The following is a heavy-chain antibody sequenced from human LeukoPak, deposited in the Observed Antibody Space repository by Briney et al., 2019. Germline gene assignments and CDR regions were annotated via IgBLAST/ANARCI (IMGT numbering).Heavy chain of an antibody. D-gene: IGHD1-26*01. J-gene: IGHJ3*02. V-gene: IGHV3-23*01. Sequence: GGSLRLSCAASGFTFSSYGMSWVRQAPGKGLEWVSAISGSGGSTYYADSVKGRFTISRDNSKNTLYLQMNSLRAEDTAVYYCAKRLSPRSYEDAFDIWGQGTMVTVSS. CDR3: AKRLSPRSYEDAFDI. CDR1: GFTFSSYG. CDR2: ISGSGGST.